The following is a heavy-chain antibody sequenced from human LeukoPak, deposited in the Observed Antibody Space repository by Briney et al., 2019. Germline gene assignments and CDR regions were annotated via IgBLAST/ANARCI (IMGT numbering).Heavy chain of an antibody. Sequence: PGRSLRLSCAASGFTFDDYAMHWVRQAPGKGLEWVSGISWNRGSIGYADSVKGRFTISRDNAKNSLYLQMNSLRTEDTALYYCAKDGSSSWNYYYGMDVWGQGTTVTVSS. D-gene: IGHD6-13*01. J-gene: IGHJ6*02. V-gene: IGHV3-9*01. CDR2: ISWNRGSI. CDR1: GFTFDDYA. CDR3: AKDGSSSWNYYYGMDV.